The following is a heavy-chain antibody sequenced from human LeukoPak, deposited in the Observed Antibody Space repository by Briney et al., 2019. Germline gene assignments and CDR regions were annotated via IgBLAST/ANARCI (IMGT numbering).Heavy chain of an antibody. J-gene: IGHJ4*02. D-gene: IGHD5-12*01. CDR2: IYSGCST. CDR3: ARAAGRMVATAHFDY. Sequence: GGSLRLSCAASGFTVSSNYMSWVRQAPGNGLECVSVIYSGCSTYYADSVKGLFTISRDNSQKTLYIQMNSLRAEDTAMYYCARAAGRMVATAHFDYWGQGTLVTVSS. CDR1: GFTVSSNY. V-gene: IGHV3-53*01.